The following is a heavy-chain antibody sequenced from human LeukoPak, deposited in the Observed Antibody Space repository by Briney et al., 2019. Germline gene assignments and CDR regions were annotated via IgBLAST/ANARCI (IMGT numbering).Heavy chain of an antibody. CDR1: GGSFSGYY. J-gene: IGHJ4*02. CDR3: ARHGQYSSSWHDY. V-gene: IGHV4-34*01. D-gene: IGHD6-13*01. Sequence: SETLSLTCAVYGGSFSGYYWSWIRQPPAKGLEWIGEINHSGSTNYNPSLKSRVTISVDTSKNQFSLKLSSVTAADTAVYYCARHGQYSSSWHDYWGQGTLVTVSS. CDR2: INHSGST.